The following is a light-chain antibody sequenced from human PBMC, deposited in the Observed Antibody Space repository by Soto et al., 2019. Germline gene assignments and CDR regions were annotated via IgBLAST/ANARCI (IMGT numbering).Light chain of an antibody. Sequence: EIVMTQSPATLSVSPGERATLSCRASQSVGTNLAWYQQKPDQAPRLVIYYTSTRATGIPARFSASGSGTEFTLTISSLQSEDCAVYYCQQYSHWLTTFGQGTKLEIK. CDR2: YTS. V-gene: IGKV3-15*01. J-gene: IGKJ2*01. CDR1: QSVGTN. CDR3: QQYSHWLTT.